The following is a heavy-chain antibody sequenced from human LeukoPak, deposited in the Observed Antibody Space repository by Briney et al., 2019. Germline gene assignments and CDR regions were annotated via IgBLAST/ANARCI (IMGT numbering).Heavy chain of an antibody. CDR2: INSDESIT. J-gene: IGHJ4*02. Sequence: GGSLRLSCATSGFTFSSSWMYWVRQAPGKGLVWVSRINSDESITTYADSVKGRFTISRDNAKNTLYLQMNSLRAEDTAVYYCARGLVPGFLDYWGQGTPVTVSS. CDR3: ARGLVPGFLDY. CDR1: GFTFSSSW. V-gene: IGHV3-74*01. D-gene: IGHD4-11*01.